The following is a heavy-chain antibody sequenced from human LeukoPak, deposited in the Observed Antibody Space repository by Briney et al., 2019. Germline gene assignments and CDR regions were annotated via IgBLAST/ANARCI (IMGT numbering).Heavy chain of an antibody. CDR1: GYPFTSYD. D-gene: IGHD1-26*01. CDR2: MNPNSGNT. J-gene: IGHJ5*02. CDR3: ATRWELGLFDP. V-gene: IGHV1-8*03. Sequence: ASVKVSCKASGYPFTSYDINWVRQATGQGLEWMGWMNPNSGNTGYAQKFQGRVTFSRNTSISTAYMELSSLRSEDTAVYYCATRWELGLFDPWGQGTLVTVSS.